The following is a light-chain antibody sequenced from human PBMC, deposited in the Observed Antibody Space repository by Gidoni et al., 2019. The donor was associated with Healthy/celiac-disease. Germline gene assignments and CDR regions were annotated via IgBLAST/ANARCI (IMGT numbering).Light chain of an antibody. CDR2: DVS. CDR1: SSDVGGYNY. CDR3: SSYTSSSTLYV. J-gene: IGLJ1*01. Sequence: HSDMTQPASVSGSPGQSLTISCTGTSSDVGGYNYFSWYQHHPGKAPKLMIYDVSNRPSGVSNRFSGSKSGNTASLTISGLQAEDEADYYCSSYTSSSTLYVFGTGTKVTVL. V-gene: IGLV2-14*03.